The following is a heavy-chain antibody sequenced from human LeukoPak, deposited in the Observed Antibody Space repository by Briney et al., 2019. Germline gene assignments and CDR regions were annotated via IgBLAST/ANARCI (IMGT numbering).Heavy chain of an antibody. CDR1: GYTFTGYY. CDR2: INPNSGGT. Sequence: ASVKVSCKASGYTFTGYYMHWVRQAPGQGLEWMGRINPNSGGTNYAQKFQGRVTMTRDTSISTAYMELSRLRSDDTAVYYCAREGWSSPGREGYWGQGTLVTVSS. CDR3: AREGWSSPGREGY. D-gene: IGHD3-10*01. J-gene: IGHJ4*02. V-gene: IGHV1-2*06.